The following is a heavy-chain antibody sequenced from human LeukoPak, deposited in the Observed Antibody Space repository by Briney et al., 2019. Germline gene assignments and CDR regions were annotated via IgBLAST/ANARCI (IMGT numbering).Heavy chain of an antibody. CDR3: ARHRGGTDSSGVPHYYYGMDV. J-gene: IGHJ6*02. D-gene: IGHD6-25*01. Sequence: GESLKISCKVSGYTFANYWIGWVRQMPGKGLEWMGIIYPADSETRYSPSFQGQVTISADKSISTAYLQWSSLKASDTAMYYCARHRGGTDSSGVPHYYYGMDVWGQGTTVTVSS. V-gene: IGHV5-51*01. CDR2: IYPADSET. CDR1: GYTFANYW.